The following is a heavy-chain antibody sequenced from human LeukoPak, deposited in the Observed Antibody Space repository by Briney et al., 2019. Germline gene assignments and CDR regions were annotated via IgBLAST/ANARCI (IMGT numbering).Heavy chain of an antibody. Sequence: ASVKVSCKASGGTFSTYGLSWVRQAPGQGLEWMGRIIPTLGISKYAQKFQGRVTISADKSTNTVYMELSSLRSEDTAVYYCARLERDAYSESMAYWGQGTLVTVSS. CDR1: GGTFSTYG. V-gene: IGHV1-69*04. J-gene: IGHJ4*02. CDR3: ARLERDAYSESMAY. CDR2: IIPTLGIS. D-gene: IGHD4-4*01.